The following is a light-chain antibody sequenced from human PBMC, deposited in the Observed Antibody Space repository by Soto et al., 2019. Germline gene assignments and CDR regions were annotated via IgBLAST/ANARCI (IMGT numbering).Light chain of an antibody. CDR2: GAS. CDR3: QQYENWPQLT. Sequence: IVMTQSPATLSESPGERATLSCRASQSVGGDLAWYQRKPGQAPRHLIYGASSRAPGIPARFSGSGSGTEFTLTISSLQSEDIAVYYCQQYENWPQLTFGGGTKVDIK. CDR1: QSVGGD. V-gene: IGKV3-15*01. J-gene: IGKJ4*01.